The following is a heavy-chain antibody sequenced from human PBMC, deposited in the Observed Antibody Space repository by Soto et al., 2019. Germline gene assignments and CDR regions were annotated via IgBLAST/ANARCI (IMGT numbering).Heavy chain of an antibody. Sequence: KQSPTLSLTCTVTGASVGSGPYYWSWIRQPPGKGLEWIGYFYYSGATTYNPSLKSRVTISVDTSKNQFSLKMTSVSAADTAVYYCAREPVPARGSDSFVWGQGTLVTVSS. D-gene: IGHD1-26*01. V-gene: IGHV4-61*01. CDR1: GASVGSGPYY. CDR2: FYYSGAT. J-gene: IGHJ4*02. CDR3: AREPVPARGSDSFV.